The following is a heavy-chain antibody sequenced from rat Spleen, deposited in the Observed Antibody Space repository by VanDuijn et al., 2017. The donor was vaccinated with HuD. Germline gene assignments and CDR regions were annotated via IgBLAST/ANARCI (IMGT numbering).Heavy chain of an antibody. CDR3: TRDFNWELGY. CDR2: ITSTGTT. CDR1: GFSLTDYS. D-gene: IGHD5-1*01. J-gene: IGHJ2*01. Sequence: QVQLKESGPGLVQPSQTLSLTCTVSGFSLTDYSVHWVRQPPGKGLEWIGYITSTGTTTYNPSLGSRVSITRDTSKNQFFLQLNSVTPEYTAIYYCTRDFNWELGYWGQGVMVTVSS. V-gene: IGHV2-19*01.